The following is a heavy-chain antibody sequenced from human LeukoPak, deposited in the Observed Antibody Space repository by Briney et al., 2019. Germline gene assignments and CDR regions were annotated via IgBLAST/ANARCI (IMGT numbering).Heavy chain of an antibody. J-gene: IGHJ5*02. CDR2: MNPNSGNT. D-gene: IGHD6-13*01. Sequence: GASVKVSCKASGYTFTSYDINWVRQATGQELEWMGWMNPNSGNTGYAQKFQGRVTMTRNTSISTAYMELSSLRSEDTAVYYCARDRGVSISTWYGWFDPWGQGTLVTVSS. CDR3: ARDRGVSISTWYGWFDP. V-gene: IGHV1-8*01. CDR1: GYTFTSYD.